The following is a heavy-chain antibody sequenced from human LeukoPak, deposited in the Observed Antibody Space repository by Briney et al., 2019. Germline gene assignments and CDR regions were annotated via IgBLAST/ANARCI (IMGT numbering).Heavy chain of an antibody. CDR2: IYYSGST. Sequence: TSETLSLTCTVSGGSISSYYWSWIRQPPGKGLEWIGYIYYSGSTNYNPSLKSRVTISVDTSKNQFSLKLSSVTAADTAVYYCARMFYYDSSGYYEYYYYYGMDVWGQGTTVTVPS. V-gene: IGHV4-59*01. CDR1: GGSISSYY. CDR3: ARMFYYDSSGYYEYYYYYGMDV. J-gene: IGHJ6*02. D-gene: IGHD3-22*01.